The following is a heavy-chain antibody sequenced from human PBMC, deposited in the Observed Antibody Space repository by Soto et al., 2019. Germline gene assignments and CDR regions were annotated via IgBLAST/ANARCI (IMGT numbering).Heavy chain of an antibody. CDR3: ARVFGADPAKRGGIFAY. CDR2: IIPNFGTA. Sequence: QVQLVQSGAEVKKPGSSVKVSCKASGGTFSSYAISWVRQAPGQGLEWMGGIIPNFGTANYAQKFQGRVTITADKSTSTSYMELSSLRSEDTAVYYCARVFGADPAKRGGIFAYWVQGTLVTVS. CDR1: GGTFSSYA. V-gene: IGHV1-69*06. D-gene: IGHD3-10*02. J-gene: IGHJ4*02.